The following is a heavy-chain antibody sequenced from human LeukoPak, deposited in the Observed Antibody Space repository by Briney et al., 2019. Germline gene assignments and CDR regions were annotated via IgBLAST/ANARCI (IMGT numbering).Heavy chain of an antibody. CDR3: AKDGYG. D-gene: IGHD5-12*01. J-gene: IGHJ4*02. V-gene: IGHV3-9*01. Sequence: PGRSLRLSCAASGFTFDDYAMHWVRQAPGKGLEWVSGISWYSGSIDYADSVKGRFTISRDNAKNSLYLQMNSLRAEDTALYYCAKDGYGWGQGTLVTVSS. CDR1: GFTFDDYA. CDR2: ISWYSGSI.